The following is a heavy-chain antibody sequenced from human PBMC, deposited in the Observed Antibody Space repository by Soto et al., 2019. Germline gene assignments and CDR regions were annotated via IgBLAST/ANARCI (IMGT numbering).Heavy chain of an antibody. J-gene: IGHJ4*02. CDR2: ISNSGNT. CDR1: GASIRSNY. Sequence: SETLSLTCTVSGASIRSNYWSWIRQPPGKGLEWIGYISNSGNTDYNPSLKSRVTISVDMSTNQFSLKLDSVTAADTAVYYCARLRISTVSATYYFDSWGQGALVNVS. CDR3: ARLRISTVSATYYFDS. V-gene: IGHV4-59*01. D-gene: IGHD4-17*01.